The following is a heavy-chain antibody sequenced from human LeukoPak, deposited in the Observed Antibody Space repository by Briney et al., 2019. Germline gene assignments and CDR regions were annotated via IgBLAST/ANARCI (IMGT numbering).Heavy chain of an antibody. CDR3: AKERGIAARPDY. CDR1: GFTFSSFG. CDR2: IRYDGSNK. Sequence: PGGSLRLSCAASGFTFSSFGMHWVRQAPGKGLEWVAFIRYDGSNKYYADSVKGRFTISRDNSKNTLYLQMNSLRAEDTAVYYCAKERGIAARPDYWGQGTLVTVSS. J-gene: IGHJ4*02. D-gene: IGHD6-6*01. V-gene: IGHV3-30*02.